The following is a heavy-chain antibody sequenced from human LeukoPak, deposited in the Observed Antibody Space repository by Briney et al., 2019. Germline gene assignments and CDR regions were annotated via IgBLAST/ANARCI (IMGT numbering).Heavy chain of an antibody. Sequence: GSLRLSCAASGFTFSSYAMSWVRQAPGKGLEWVSAISGSGGSTYYADSVKGRFTISRDNSKNTLYLQMNSLRAEDTAVYYCAKDSSGYYDSSGYFDYWGQGTLVTVSS. CDR3: AKDSSGYYDSSGYFDY. CDR1: GFTFSSYA. D-gene: IGHD3-22*01. V-gene: IGHV3-23*01. CDR2: ISGSGGST. J-gene: IGHJ4*02.